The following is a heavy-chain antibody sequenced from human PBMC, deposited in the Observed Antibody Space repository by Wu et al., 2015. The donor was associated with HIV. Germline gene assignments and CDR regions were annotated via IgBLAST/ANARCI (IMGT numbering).Heavy chain of an antibody. Sequence: QVQLVQSGAEVKKPGASVKVSCKASGYTFTGYYMHWVRQAPGQGLEWMGWINPNSGGTNYAQKFQGRVTMTRDTSISTAYMELSRLRSDDTAVYYCARDRHLSIAVRPNWFDPWGQGTLVTVSS. CDR2: INPNSGGT. V-gene: IGHV1-2*02. CDR3: ARDRHLSIAVRPNWFDP. CDR1: GYTFTGYY. D-gene: IGHD6-6*01. J-gene: IGHJ5*02.